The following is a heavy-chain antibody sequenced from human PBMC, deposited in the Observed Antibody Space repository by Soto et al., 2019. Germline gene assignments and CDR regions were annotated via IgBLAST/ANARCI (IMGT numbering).Heavy chain of an antibody. V-gene: IGHV1-69*06. D-gene: IGHD3-3*01. CDR1: GGTFSSYA. J-gene: IGHJ6*02. CDR3: ASPTREWLPPARDYYYGMDV. Sequence: QVQLVQSGAEVKKPGSSVKVSCKASGGTFSSYAISWVRQAPGQGLEWMGGIIPIFGTANYAQKFQCRVTITADKSTSTAYMELSSLRSEDTAVYYCASPTREWLPPARDYYYGMDVWGQGTTVTVSS. CDR2: IIPIFGTA.